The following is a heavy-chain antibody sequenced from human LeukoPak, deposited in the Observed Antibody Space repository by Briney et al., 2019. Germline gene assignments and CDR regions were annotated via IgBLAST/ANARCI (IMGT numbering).Heavy chain of an antibody. Sequence: GGSLRLSCEASGFTFRSYSMNWVRQAPGRGLEWISYISTSSDSIYYADSVKGRFTISRDNVKNSLFLQMNSLRDDDTAVYYCATGARLSFDYWGQGTLVTVSS. V-gene: IGHV3-48*02. J-gene: IGHJ4*02. CDR2: ISTSSDSI. CDR1: GFTFRSYS. CDR3: ATGARLSFDY.